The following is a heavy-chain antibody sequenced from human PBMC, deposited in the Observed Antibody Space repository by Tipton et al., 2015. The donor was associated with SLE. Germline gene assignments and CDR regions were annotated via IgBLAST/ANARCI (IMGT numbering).Heavy chain of an antibody. V-gene: IGHV3-7*01. Sequence: SLRLSCAASGFTFSAYWMSWVRQAPGKGLEWVANIEQDGSEKFYVDSVKGRFTISRDNAKNSVSLHMNSLRVEDTAVYYCARDLFDYYYGSGTLYYYYYYMDVWGKGTTVTVSS. J-gene: IGHJ6*03. CDR1: GFTFSAYW. CDR2: IEQDGSEK. D-gene: IGHD3-10*01. CDR3: ARDLFDYYYGSGTLYYYYYYMDV.